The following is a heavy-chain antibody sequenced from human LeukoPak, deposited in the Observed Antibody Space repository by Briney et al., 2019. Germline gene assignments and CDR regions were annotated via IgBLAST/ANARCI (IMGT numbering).Heavy chain of an antibody. CDR1: GYTFTGYY. CDR2: INPNSGGT. J-gene: IGHJ4*02. D-gene: IGHD6-13*01. CDR3: ARVEPGAAAGVFDY. V-gene: IGHV1-2*04. Sequence: ASVTVSCKASGYTFTGYYMHWVRQAPGQGLEWMGWINPNSGGTNYAQKFQGWVTMTRDTSISTAYMELSRLRSDDTAVYYCARVEPGAAAGVFDYWGQGTLVTVSS.